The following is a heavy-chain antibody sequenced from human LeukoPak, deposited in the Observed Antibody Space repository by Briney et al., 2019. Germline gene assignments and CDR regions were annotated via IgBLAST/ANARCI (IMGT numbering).Heavy chain of an antibody. Sequence: GGSLRLSCAASGFIFSSYSMNWVRQAPGKGLEWVSSISPSSSYIYYADSVKGRFTISRDNAKNSLYLQMNSLRAEDTAVYYCARDGSSMGTNFDYWGQGTLVTVSS. CDR2: ISPSSSYI. V-gene: IGHV3-21*01. CDR1: GFIFSSYS. CDR3: ARDGSSMGTNFDY. D-gene: IGHD1-7*01. J-gene: IGHJ4*02.